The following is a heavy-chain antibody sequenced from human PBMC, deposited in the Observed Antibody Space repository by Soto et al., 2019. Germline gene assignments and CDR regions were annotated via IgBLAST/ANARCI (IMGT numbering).Heavy chain of an antibody. Sequence: QPQLQESGPGLMKPSETLSLTCTVSGASISSDNYYWGWIRQPPGKGLEWLGTFYYSGNVDYNPSLRNRATFSVDTPQNRFSQRLTSVTAADTAIHSCASRQNGEYRNSDFFDSGGKGTLVTVSS. CDR3: ASRQNGEYRNSDFFDS. J-gene: IGHJ4*02. V-gene: IGHV4-39*02. CDR2: FYYSGNV. D-gene: IGHD3-10*01. CDR1: GASISSDNYY.